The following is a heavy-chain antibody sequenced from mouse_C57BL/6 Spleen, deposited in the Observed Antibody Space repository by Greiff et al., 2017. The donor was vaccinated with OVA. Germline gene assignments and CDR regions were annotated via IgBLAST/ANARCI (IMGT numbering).Heavy chain of an antibody. J-gene: IGHJ2*01. CDR3: AREAIYDGYYEGFDY. CDR1: GYTFTSYW. V-gene: IGHV1-64*01. Sequence: VQLQQSGAELVKPGASVKLSCKASGYTFTSYWMHWVKQRPGQGLEWIGMIHPNSGSTNYNEKFKSKATLTVDKSSSTAYMQLSSLTSEDSAVYYCAREAIYDGYYEGFDYWGQGTTLTVSS. CDR2: IHPNSGST. D-gene: IGHD2-3*01.